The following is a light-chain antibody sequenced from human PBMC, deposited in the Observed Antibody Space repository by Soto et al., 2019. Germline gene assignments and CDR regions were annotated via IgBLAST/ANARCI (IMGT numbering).Light chain of an antibody. V-gene: IGLV2-11*01. Sequence: QSALTQPRSVSAAPGQSVAISCTKTSSDFGGSEFVSWYQQQPGKAPKLIIYDATQRPSGVPDRCSGSKSGDTASLTISGLQAEDEADYYCCAYTYTYSVFGGGTKLTVL. CDR2: DAT. CDR1: SSDFGGSEF. J-gene: IGLJ3*02. CDR3: CAYTYTYSV.